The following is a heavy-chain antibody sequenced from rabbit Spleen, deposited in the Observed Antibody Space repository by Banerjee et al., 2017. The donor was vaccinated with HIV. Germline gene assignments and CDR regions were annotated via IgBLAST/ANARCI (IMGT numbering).Heavy chain of an antibody. CDR3: ARDLYSSGWGALSYGLDL. CDR2: IDPVFGIT. J-gene: IGHJ6*01. D-gene: IGHD4-1*01. Sequence: HLVESGGGLVQPGGSLKLSCTASGFTLSSYYMNWVRQAPGKGLEWIGYIDPVFGITYYANGVNGRFSISRENAQNTVFLQMTSLTAADTATYFCARDLYSSGWGALSYGLDLWGPGTLVTVS. V-gene: IGHV1S7*01. CDR1: GFTLSSYY.